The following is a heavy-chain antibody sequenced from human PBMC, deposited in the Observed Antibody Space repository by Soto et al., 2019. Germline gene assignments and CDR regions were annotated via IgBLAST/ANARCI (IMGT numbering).Heavy chain of an antibody. CDR1: GGSFSGYY. Sequence: SETLSLTCAVYGGSFSGYYWSWIRQPPGKGLEWIGEINHSGSTNYNPSLKSRVTISVDTSKNQFSLKLSSVTAADTAVYYCARSGINSMTTVTTFRYWGQGTLVTVSS. D-gene: IGHD4-17*01. V-gene: IGHV4-34*01. CDR2: INHSGST. J-gene: IGHJ4*02. CDR3: ARSGINSMTTVTTFRY.